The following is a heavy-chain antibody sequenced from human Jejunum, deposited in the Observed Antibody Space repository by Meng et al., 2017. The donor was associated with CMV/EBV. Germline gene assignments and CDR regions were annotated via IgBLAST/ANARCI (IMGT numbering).Heavy chain of an antibody. CDR1: GGSISTTGSS. CDR2: IFFSGIT. V-gene: IGHV4-39*07. J-gene: IGHJ5*02. Sequence: VSGGSISTTGSSWGWVRQPPGKGLEWIGNIFFSGITFSNPSLKSRVTISADTSTNQFSLKLSSVTAADTAMYYCARVKYGSTNWFDPWGQGTLVTVSS. D-gene: IGHD3-10*01. CDR3: ARVKYGSTNWFDP.